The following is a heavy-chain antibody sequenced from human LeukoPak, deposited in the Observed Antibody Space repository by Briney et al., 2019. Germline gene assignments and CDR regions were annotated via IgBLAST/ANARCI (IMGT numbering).Heavy chain of an antibody. CDR3: ARGSRSFPSEH. J-gene: IGHJ4*02. V-gene: IGHV4-34*01. D-gene: IGHD3-10*01. CDR2: INHSGST. CDR1: GGSFSGYS. Sequence: SETLSLTCTVYGGSFSGYSWSWIRQPPGKGLEWIGKINHSGSTYYNPSLKSRITISVDTSKNQLSLKLTSVTAADTAVHYCARGSRSFPSEHWGKGTLVIVS.